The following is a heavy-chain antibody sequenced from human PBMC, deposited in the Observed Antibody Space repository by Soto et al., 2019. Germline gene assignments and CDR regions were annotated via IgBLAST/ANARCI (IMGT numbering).Heavy chain of an antibody. CDR3: ARVEAVAGLYNYHGLDV. D-gene: IGHD6-19*01. CDR1: GGTFSNYA. V-gene: IGHV1-69*12. J-gene: IGHJ6*02. CDR2: IVPIFGTT. Sequence: QVQLVQSGAEVKKPGSSVKVSCKVSGGTFSNYAIDWVRLAPGHGLEWMGGIVPIFGTTYYTQKFQGRATIFADDATTTADFEMSSLRSEDTAIYYCARVEAVAGLYNYHGLDVWGQGTAVTVSS.